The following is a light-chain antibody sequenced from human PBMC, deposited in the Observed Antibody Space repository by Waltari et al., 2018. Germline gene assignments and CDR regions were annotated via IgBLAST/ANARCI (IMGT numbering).Light chain of an antibody. J-gene: IGLJ2*01. CDR3: QAWDRSTVV. Sequence: SYDLTQPPSVSVSPGQTANITCSGDTLGDRYACWYQQQPGQSPVLVIYQHNKRPSGIPERFSGSNSANPATLTISGTQAMDEADYYCQAWDRSTVVFGGGTKLTVL. CDR2: QHN. V-gene: IGLV3-1*01. CDR1: TLGDRY.